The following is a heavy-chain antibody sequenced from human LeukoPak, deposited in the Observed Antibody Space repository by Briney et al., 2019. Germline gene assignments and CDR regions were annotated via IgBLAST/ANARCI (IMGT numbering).Heavy chain of an antibody. V-gene: IGHV3-48*01. CDR1: GFAFSSYN. D-gene: IGHD2-2*01. J-gene: IGHJ4*02. CDR2: ISSGSDTI. CDR3: ARPYCASTSCPTFEY. Sequence: PGGSLRLSCAASGFAFSSYNMNWVRQAPGKGLEWVSYISSGSDTIFYADSVRGRFTVSRDNAKNSLYLQINSLRAEDTAVYYCARPYCASTSCPTFEYWGQGTLVTVSS.